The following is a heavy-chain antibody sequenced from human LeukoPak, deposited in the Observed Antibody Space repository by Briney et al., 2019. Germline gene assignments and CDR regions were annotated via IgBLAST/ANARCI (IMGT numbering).Heavy chain of an antibody. D-gene: IGHD6-19*01. CDR1: GYTFTGYY. V-gene: IGHV1-2*02. CDR3: ARDPGRIAVAGPPYWYFDL. J-gene: IGHJ2*01. CDR2: INPNSGGT. Sequence: ASVKVSCKASGYTFTGYYMHWVRQAPGQGLEWMGWINPNSGGTNYAQKFQGRVTMTRDTSISTAYMELSRLRSDDTAVYYCARDPGRIAVAGPPYWYFDLWGRGTLVTVSS.